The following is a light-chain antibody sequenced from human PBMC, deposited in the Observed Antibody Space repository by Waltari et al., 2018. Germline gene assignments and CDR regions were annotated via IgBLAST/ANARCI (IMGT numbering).Light chain of an antibody. CDR2: GAS. J-gene: IGKJ1*01. CDR1: QSISRY. CDR3: QHHFRLPAT. V-gene: IGKV3-20*01. Sequence: IMLTQAPGTMPLSPGERATLSCRASQSISRYLAWYQKKPGQAPRLLIYGASTRATGIPDRFSGSGSGTDFSLTISGLEPEDSAVYYCQHHFRLPATFGQGTKVEIK.